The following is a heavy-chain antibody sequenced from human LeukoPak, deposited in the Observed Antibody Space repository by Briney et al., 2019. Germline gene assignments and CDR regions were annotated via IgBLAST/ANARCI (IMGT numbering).Heavy chain of an antibody. CDR3: AREKELDY. Sequence: PGGSLRLSCAASGFTFSTYSMNWVRQAPGKGLEWVSYISGSSGTIYYADSVKGRFTISRDNAKNSLYLQVNSVRDEDTAVYYCAREKELDYWGQGTLVTVSS. CDR1: GFTFSTYS. J-gene: IGHJ4*02. V-gene: IGHV3-48*02. CDR2: ISGSSGTI.